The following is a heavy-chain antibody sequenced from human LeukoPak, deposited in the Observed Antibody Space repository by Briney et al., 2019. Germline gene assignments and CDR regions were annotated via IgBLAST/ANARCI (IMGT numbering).Heavy chain of an antibody. CDR3: ASLRRQWLAYFDY. CDR2: IIPIFGTV. CDR1: GGTIGLYA. J-gene: IGHJ4*02. D-gene: IGHD6-19*01. Sequence: GASVKVSCKASGGTIGLYAISWVRQAPGQGLEWLGGIIPIFGTVNYAQRFQGRVTITADESTSTAYMELSSLRSEDTAVYYCASLRRQWLAYFDYWGQGILVTVSS. V-gene: IGHV1-69*13.